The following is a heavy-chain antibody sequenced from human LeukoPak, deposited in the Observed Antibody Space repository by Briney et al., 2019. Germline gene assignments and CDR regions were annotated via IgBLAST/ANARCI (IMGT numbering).Heavy chain of an antibody. CDR1: GGSINSNDYY. D-gene: IGHD3-9*01. J-gene: IGHJ4*02. V-gene: IGHV4-39*07. CDR2: IYYSGST. Sequence: SETLPLTCTVSGGSINSNDYYWGWIRQPPGKGLEWIGSIYYSGSTYYNPSLKSRVTISVDTSKNQFSLKLSSLTAADTAVYYCARDRYDILTGEAPSFDYWGQGTLVTVSS. CDR3: ARDRYDILTGEAPSFDY.